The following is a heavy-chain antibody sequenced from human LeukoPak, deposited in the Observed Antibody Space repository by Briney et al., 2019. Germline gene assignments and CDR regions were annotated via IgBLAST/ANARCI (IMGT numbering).Heavy chain of an antibody. V-gene: IGHV3-21*04. CDR3: AKVDNWKYGHHDY. Sequence: GGSLRLSCAASGFTFSSYSMNWVRQAPGKGLEWVSSISSNSRYTYYADSVKGRFTISRDNAKSSLYLQMNSLRADDTAVYYCAKVDNWKYGHHDYWGQGTLVTVSS. J-gene: IGHJ4*02. CDR2: ISSNSRYT. CDR1: GFTFSSYS. D-gene: IGHD1-1*01.